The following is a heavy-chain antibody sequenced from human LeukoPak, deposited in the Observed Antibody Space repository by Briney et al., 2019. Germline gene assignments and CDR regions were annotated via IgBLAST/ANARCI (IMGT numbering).Heavy chain of an antibody. D-gene: IGHD1-26*01. CDR1: GFTFANYV. V-gene: IGHV3-30*04. CDR3: TRDPILGAPDYFDY. Sequence: PGGSLRLSCAASGFTFANYVTHWVRQAPGKGLEWVAVTSPDESLKFYGDSVKGRFTISRDNSKNTMYLQMNNLREEDTAVYHCTRDPILGAPDYFDYWGQGTLVTVSS. J-gene: IGHJ4*02. CDR2: TSPDESLK.